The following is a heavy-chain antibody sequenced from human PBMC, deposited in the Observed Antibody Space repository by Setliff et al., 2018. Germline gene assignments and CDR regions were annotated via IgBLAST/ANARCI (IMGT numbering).Heavy chain of an antibody. CDR1: GFTFSNYA. CDR3: VKGGDSGSYFTH. D-gene: IGHD1-26*01. J-gene: IGHJ4*01. CDR2: ISGSGGTT. Sequence: SLKISCAASGFTFSNYAMSWVRQTPGKGLEWVSAISGSGGTTYYTDSVKGRFTISRDSSKSTLYLQMNSLRAEDTAIYYCVKGGDSGSYFTHWGQGTQVTVSS. V-gene: IGHV3-23*01.